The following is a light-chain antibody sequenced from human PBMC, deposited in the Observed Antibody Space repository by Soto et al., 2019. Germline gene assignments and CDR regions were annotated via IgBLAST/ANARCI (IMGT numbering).Light chain of an antibody. CDR2: KAS. J-gene: IGKJ1*01. Sequence: DIQMTQSPSTLSASVGDRVTITCRASQSISSWLAWYQQKPGKAPKLLIYKASSLERGVPSRFSGSGSGTEFTLTSSSLQPDDFATYYCQQYNDYSWTFGPGTKVEIK. CDR3: QQYNDYSWT. CDR1: QSISSW. V-gene: IGKV1-5*03.